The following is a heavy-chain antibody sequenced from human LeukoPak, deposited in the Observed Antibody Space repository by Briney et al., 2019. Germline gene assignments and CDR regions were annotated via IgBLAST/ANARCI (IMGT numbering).Heavy chain of an antibody. CDR2: IKKDGSEK. Sequence: GGSLRLSCAASGFTFSSYWMSWVRQAPGKGLEWVANIKKDGSEKYYVDSVKGRFTISRDNAKNSLYLQMNSLRAEDTAVYYCARDLYRIVVVPHYFDYWGQGTLVTVSS. V-gene: IGHV3-7*01. J-gene: IGHJ4*02. CDR3: ARDLYRIVVVPHYFDY. D-gene: IGHD3-22*01. CDR1: GFTFSSYW.